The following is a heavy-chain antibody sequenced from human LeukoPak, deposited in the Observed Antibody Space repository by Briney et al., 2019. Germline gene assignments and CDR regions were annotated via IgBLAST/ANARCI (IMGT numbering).Heavy chain of an antibody. V-gene: IGHV4-59*01. D-gene: IGHD4-17*01. Sequence: SETLSLTCTVSGGSISSYYWSWIRQPPGKGLEWIGYIYYSGSTNYNPSLKSRVTISVDTSKNQFSLKLSSVTAADTAVYYCARDLTYGDSPYYGMDVWGQGTTVTVS. CDR3: ARDLTYGDSPYYGMDV. CDR2: IYYSGST. J-gene: IGHJ6*02. CDR1: GGSISSYY.